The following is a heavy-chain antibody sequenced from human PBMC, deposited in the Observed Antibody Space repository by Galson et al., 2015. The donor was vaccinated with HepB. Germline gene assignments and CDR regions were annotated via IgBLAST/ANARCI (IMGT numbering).Heavy chain of an antibody. CDR2: IKPGGDIT. V-gene: IGHV1-46*01. Sequence: SVKVSCKASGYTFTHYHMHWVRQAPGQGLEWMGMIKPGGDITTYAQKFQARVTVTRDTSMSTVYMELNSLRSEDTAVYYCARDTGMYAVDFWGQGSLVTVSS. CDR3: ARDTGMYAVDF. J-gene: IGHJ4*02. CDR1: GYTFTHYH. D-gene: IGHD2-8*01.